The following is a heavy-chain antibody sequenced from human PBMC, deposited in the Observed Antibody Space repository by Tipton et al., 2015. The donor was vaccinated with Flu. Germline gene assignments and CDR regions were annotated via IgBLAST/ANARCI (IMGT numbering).Heavy chain of an antibody. J-gene: IGHJ4*02. CDR3: ARQRGGSGSYSDY. CDR1: GGSISSYY. D-gene: IGHD3-10*01. V-gene: IGHV4-59*08. Sequence: TLSLTCTVSGGSISSYYWSWIRQPPGKGLEWIGYIYYSGSTYYNPSLKSRVTISVDTSKNQFSLKLSSVTAADTAVYYCARQRGGSGSYSDYWGQGTLVTVSS. CDR2: IYYSGST.